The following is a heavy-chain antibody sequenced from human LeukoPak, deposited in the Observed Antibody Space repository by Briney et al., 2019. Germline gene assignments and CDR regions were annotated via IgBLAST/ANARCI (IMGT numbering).Heavy chain of an antibody. J-gene: IGHJ6*03. D-gene: IGHD4-17*01. CDR3: ARGATVRYMDV. CDR1: GYTFTSYG. CDR2: IIPIFGTA. Sequence: ASVKVSCKASGYTFTSYGISWVRQAPGQGLEWMGGIIPIFGTANYAQKFQGRVTITADESTSTAYMELSSLRSEDTAVYYCARGATVRYMDVWGKGTTVTVSS. V-gene: IGHV1-69*13.